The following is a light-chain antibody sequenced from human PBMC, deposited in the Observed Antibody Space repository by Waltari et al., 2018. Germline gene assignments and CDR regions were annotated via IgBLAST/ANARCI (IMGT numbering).Light chain of an antibody. Sequence: EIVLTQSPGTLSLSPGARATPSCRASQSVSSSYLAWYQQKPGQAPRLLIYGASSRATGIPDRFTGSGSGTDFTLTISRLEPEDFAVYYCQQYGSSPGTFGQGTKVEIK. V-gene: IGKV3-20*01. CDR2: GAS. CDR3: QQYGSSPGT. J-gene: IGKJ1*01. CDR1: QSVSSSY.